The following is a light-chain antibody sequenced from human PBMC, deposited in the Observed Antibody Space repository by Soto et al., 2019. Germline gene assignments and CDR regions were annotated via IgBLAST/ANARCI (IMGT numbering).Light chain of an antibody. Sequence: DIQMSQSPSSLSASVGDRVTITCRAIQSISNYLNWYQEKPGKAPKLLIYAASSLQSGVPSRFSGGGSGTDFTLTISSLQPEEFATYYCQQSYSTPLTVGGGTKVDIK. J-gene: IGKJ4*01. CDR3: QQSYSTPLT. CDR1: QSISNY. V-gene: IGKV1-39*01. CDR2: AAS.